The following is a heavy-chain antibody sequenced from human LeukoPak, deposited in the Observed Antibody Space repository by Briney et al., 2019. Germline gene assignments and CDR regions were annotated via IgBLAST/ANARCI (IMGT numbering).Heavy chain of an antibody. Sequence: GASVKVSCKASGYTFTGYYIHWVRQAPGQGLEWMAWINPKSSGTNYAQKFQGRVTMTRDTSISTIYMELTRLRSDDTAVYYCASSEGYTDAFQIWGQGTMVTVSS. D-gene: IGHD2-2*02. CDR3: ASSEGYTDAFQI. J-gene: IGHJ3*02. CDR2: INPKSSGT. CDR1: GYTFTGYY. V-gene: IGHV1-2*02.